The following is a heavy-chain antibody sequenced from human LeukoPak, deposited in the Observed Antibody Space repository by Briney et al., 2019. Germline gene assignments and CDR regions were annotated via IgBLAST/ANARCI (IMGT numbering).Heavy chain of an antibody. J-gene: IGHJ4*02. CDR1: GFTFSSYA. D-gene: IGHD1-26*01. V-gene: IGHV3-23*01. CDR2: ISGSAGST. Sequence: GGFLRLSCAASGFTFSSYAMSWVRQAPGKGLEWVSAISGSAGSTYYADSVKGRFTISRDNSKNTLYLQMNSLRAEDTAVYYCAKVGGSFHFDYWGQGTLVTVSS. CDR3: AKVGGSFHFDY.